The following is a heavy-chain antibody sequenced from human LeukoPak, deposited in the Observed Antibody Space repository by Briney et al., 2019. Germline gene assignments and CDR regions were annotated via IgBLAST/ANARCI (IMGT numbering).Heavy chain of an antibody. D-gene: IGHD4-23*01. J-gene: IGHJ4*02. CDR3: ARGIVPYGGNSGFDY. CDR1: GGSISSYY. V-gene: IGHV4-59*01. Sequence: PSETLSLTCTVSGGSISSYYWSWIRQPPGKGLEWIGYIYYSGSTNYNPSLKSRVTISVDTSKNQFSLKLSSVTAADTAVYYCARGIVPYGGNSGFDYWGQGTLVTVSS. CDR2: IYYSGST.